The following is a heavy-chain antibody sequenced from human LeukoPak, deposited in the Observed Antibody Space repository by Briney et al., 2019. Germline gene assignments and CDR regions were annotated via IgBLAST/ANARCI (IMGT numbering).Heavy chain of an antibody. CDR2: ISSSSSYI. J-gene: IGHJ3*02. CDR1: GFTFSSYT. CDR3: ARDLYSGLIAYAFDI. Sequence: GGSLRLSCAASGFTFSSYTMNWVRQAPGKGLEWVSSISSSSSYIYYADSVKGRFTISRDNSKNTLYLQLNSLRTEDTAVYYCARDLYSGLIAYAFDIWGQGTMVTVSS. V-gene: IGHV3-21*01. D-gene: IGHD5-12*01.